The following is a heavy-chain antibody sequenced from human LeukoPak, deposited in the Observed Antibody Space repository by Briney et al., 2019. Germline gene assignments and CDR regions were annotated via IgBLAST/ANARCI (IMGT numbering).Heavy chain of an antibody. J-gene: IGHJ4*02. CDR2: TYYRSKWYN. V-gene: IGHV6-1*01. CDR3: ARSHHSYYFDY. CDR1: GYSVSSNSAA. Sequence: SQTLSLTCAIFGYSVSSNSAAWNWITQSPSRCLEWLGRTYYRSKWYNDYAVSVKSRITINPDTSKNQFSLQLNSVTPEDTAVYYCARSHHSYYFDYWRQGALVTVSS. D-gene: IGHD6-6*01.